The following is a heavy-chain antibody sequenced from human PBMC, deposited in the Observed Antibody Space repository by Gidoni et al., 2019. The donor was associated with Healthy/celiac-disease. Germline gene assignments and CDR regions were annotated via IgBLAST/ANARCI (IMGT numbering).Heavy chain of an antibody. CDR3: ARLPYSSSWYSVRWYFDL. J-gene: IGHJ2*01. D-gene: IGHD6-13*01. CDR1: GGPFSSYA. CDR2: IIPIFGTA. V-gene: IGHV1-69*01. Sequence: QVQLVQSGAEVKKPGSSVKVSCKASGGPFSSYAISWVRQAPGQGLEWMGGIIPIFGTANYAQKFQGRVTITADESTSTAYMELSSLRSEDTAVYYCARLPYSSSWYSVRWYFDLWGRGTLVTVSS.